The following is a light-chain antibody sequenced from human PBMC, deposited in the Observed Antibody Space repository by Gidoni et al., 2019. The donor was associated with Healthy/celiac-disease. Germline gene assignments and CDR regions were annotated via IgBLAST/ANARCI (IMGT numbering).Light chain of an antibody. Sequence: EIVLTQSPGTLSLSPGERATLTCRASQSVSSSYLAWYQQKPGQAPRLLIYGASSRATGIPDSFSCSGSGTDFTLTISILEPEDFAVYYCQQYGSSPPSTFXXXTKVEIK. CDR3: QQYGSSPPST. CDR1: QSVSSSY. V-gene: IGKV3-20*01. J-gene: IGKJ1*01. CDR2: GAS.